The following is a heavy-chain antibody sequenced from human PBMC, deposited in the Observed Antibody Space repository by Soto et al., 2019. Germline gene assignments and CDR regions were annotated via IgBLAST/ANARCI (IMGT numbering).Heavy chain of an antibody. CDR1: GFSVSTNY. J-gene: IGHJ4*02. V-gene: IGHV3-66*01. Sequence: EVQLVESGGGLVQPGGSLRLSCAASGFSVSTNYMNWVRQAPGKGLEWVSVIYSGGTTYYADSVKGRFTISRDNSKNTLYLQMNSLRAEDTAVYYCARGRSASSDFDYWGQGVLVTVSS. CDR2: IYSGGTT. D-gene: IGHD3-10*01. CDR3: ARGRSASSDFDY.